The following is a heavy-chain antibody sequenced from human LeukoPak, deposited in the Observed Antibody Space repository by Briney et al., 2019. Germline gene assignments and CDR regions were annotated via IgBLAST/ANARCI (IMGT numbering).Heavy chain of an antibody. Sequence: ASLKVSCKASGYTFTSYDINWVRQATGQGLEWMGWMNPNSGNTGYAQKFQGRVTITRNTSISTAYMELSSLRSEDTAVYYCARGLYGDYSDAFDIWGQGTMVTVSS. V-gene: IGHV1-8*03. CDR1: GYTFTSYD. D-gene: IGHD4-17*01. CDR2: MNPNSGNT. J-gene: IGHJ3*02. CDR3: ARGLYGDYSDAFDI.